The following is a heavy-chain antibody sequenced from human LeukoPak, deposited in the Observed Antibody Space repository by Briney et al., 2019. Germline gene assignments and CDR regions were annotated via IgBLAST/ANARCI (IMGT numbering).Heavy chain of an antibody. CDR3: NTGTAAADY. CDR2: IKRKADGGTT. CDR1: GFTFSNAW. Sequence: PGGSLRLSCAASGFTFSNAWMSWVRQASGKGLEWVGRIKRKADGGTTDYAAPVKDRFTISRDDSKTTLYLQMNSLKHDDTAVYFCNTGTAAADYWGQGTQVTVSS. J-gene: IGHJ4*02. V-gene: IGHV3-15*01. D-gene: IGHD6-25*01.